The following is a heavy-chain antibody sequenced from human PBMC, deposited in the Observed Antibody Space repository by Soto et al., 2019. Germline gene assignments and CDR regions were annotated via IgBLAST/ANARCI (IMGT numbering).Heavy chain of an antibody. CDR1: GGSIRDYF. CDR2: IYYSGST. V-gene: IGHV4-59*01. D-gene: IGHD3-3*01. J-gene: IGHJ6*02. Sequence: PSETLSLTCTVSGGSIRDYFWTWIRQPPGKGLEWIGYIYYSGSTNYNPSLKSRVTISVDTSKNQFSLKLSSVTAADTAVYYCARDTAPYYDFWSGPYGMDVWGQGTTVTVS. CDR3: ARDTAPYYDFWSGPYGMDV.